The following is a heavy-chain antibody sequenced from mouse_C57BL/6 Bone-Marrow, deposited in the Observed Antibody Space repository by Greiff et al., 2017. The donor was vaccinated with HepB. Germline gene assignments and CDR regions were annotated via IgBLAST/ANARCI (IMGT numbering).Heavy chain of an antibody. CDR2: ISSGGDYI. J-gene: IGHJ3*01. CDR1: GYTFSSYA. V-gene: IGHV5-9-1*02. Sequence: EVQWVESGEGLVKPGGSLKLSCAASGYTFSSYAMSWVRQTPEKRLEWVAYISSGGDYIYYADTVKGRFTISRDNARNTLYLQMSSRKSEDTAMYYCTRGYYDYDGAWFAYWGQGTLVTVSA. D-gene: IGHD2-4*01. CDR3: TRGYYDYDGAWFAY.